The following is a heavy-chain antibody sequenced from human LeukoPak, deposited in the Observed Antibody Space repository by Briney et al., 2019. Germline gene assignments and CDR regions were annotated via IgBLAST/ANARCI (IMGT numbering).Heavy chain of an antibody. J-gene: IGHJ4*02. CDR2: INSDGSST. D-gene: IGHD2-2*01. V-gene: IGHV3-74*01. CDR3: AKDHWGLLWPQILFDY. Sequence: SGGSLRLSCAASGFTFSSYSIHWVRQAPGKGLVWVSRINSDGSSTSYADSVKGRFTISRNNAKNTLYLQMNSLRVEDTAVYYCAKDHWGLLWPQILFDYWGQGTLVTVSS. CDR1: GFTFSSYS.